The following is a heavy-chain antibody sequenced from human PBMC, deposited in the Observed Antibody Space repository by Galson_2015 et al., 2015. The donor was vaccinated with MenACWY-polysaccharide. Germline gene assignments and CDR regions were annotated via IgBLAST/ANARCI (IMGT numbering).Heavy chain of an antibody. V-gene: IGHV3-74*01. CDR1: GFTFSTYW. J-gene: IGHJ4*02. CDR2: IKSDGSST. CDR3: ARGYSAYD. D-gene: IGHD5-12*01. Sequence: SLRLSCAASGFTFSTYWMHWVRQAPGKGLVWVSRIKSDGSSTNYADSVKGRFTISRDNAKNTLYLQMSSLRAEDTALYYCARGYSAYDWGQGTLVTVS.